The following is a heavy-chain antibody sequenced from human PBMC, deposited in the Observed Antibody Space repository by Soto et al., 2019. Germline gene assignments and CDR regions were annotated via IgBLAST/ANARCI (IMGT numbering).Heavy chain of an antibody. CDR1: GFTVSTYG. Sequence: QVQLVESGGGGVQPGRSLRLSCAVSGFTVSTYGMHWVRQAPGKGLEWVAVISRDGGTKYYADSVKGRFTISRDNSRNTQFLEMNSLRGDDMAVYYCTGEVASGYWGQGTLVTVSS. D-gene: IGHD2-8*02. V-gene: IGHV3-30*03. CDR3: TGEVASGY. CDR2: ISRDGGTK. J-gene: IGHJ4*02.